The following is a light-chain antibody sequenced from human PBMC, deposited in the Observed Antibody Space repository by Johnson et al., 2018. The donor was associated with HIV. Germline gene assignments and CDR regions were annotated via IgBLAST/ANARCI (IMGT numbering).Light chain of an antibody. V-gene: IGLV1-51*02. Sequence: QSVLTQSPSVSAAPGQKVTIFCSGSSSNIGNNYVSWYQQLPGTAPKLLIYENNKRPSGIPDRFSGSKSGTSATLGITGLQAGDEADYYCGTWHSALSGGRVCGTGTRVTVL. J-gene: IGLJ1*01. CDR3: GTWHSALSGGRV. CDR2: ENN. CDR1: SSNIGNNY.